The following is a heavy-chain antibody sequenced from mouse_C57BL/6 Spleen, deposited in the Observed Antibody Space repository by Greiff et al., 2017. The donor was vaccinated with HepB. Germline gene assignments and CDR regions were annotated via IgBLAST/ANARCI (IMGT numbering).Heavy chain of an antibody. CDR2: IYPGSGNT. Sequence: VQLQQSGAELVRPGASVKLSCKASGYTFTDYYINWVKQRPGQGLEWIARIYPGSGNTYYNEKFKGKATLTAEKSSSTAYMQLSSLTSEDSAVYFCARSLYYGNYVFAYWGQGTLVTVSA. D-gene: IGHD2-1*01. CDR3: ARSLYYGNYVFAY. CDR1: GYTFTDYY. V-gene: IGHV1-76*01. J-gene: IGHJ3*01.